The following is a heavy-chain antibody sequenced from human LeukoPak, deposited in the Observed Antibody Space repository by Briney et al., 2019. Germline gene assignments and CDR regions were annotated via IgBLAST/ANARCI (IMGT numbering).Heavy chain of an antibody. CDR3: ARDSPRVTIFGVVIISQFDP. CDR1: GYSISSGYY. CDR2: IYYSGST. D-gene: IGHD3-3*01. Sequence: SETLSLTCTVSGYSISSGYYWGWIRQPPGKGLEWIGSIYYSGSTYYNPSLKSRVTISVDTSKNQFSLKLSSVTAADTAVYYCARDSPRVTIFGVVIISQFDPWGQGTLVTVSS. J-gene: IGHJ5*02. V-gene: IGHV4-38-2*02.